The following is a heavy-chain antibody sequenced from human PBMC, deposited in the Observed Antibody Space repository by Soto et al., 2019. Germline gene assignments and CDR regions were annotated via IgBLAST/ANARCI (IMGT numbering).Heavy chain of an antibody. CDR1: GFTFSIYW. CDR2: IKQDGSEK. Sequence: PGGSLRLSCAASGFTFSIYWMSWVRQAPGKGLEWVANIKQDGSEKYYADSVKGRFAISRDNAKNSLYLQMNSLRAEDTAVYYCARERASSLKFDPWGQGTLVTVSS. V-gene: IGHV3-7*01. D-gene: IGHD6-19*01. CDR3: ARERASSLKFDP. J-gene: IGHJ5*02.